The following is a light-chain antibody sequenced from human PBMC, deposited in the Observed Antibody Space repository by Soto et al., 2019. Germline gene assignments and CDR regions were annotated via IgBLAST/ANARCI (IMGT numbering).Light chain of an antibody. V-gene: IGLV1-40*01. CDR3: QSYDSSLSAYA. CDR2: GNT. CDR1: ISNLGADYD. J-gene: IGLJ1*01. Sequence: QCLLTQAPSVSGAPGQRYTISCMGSISNLGADYDVHWYQVRPGTAPKLLIYGNTNRPSGVPDRFSGSKSATSASLAITGLQAEDEADYYCQSYDSSLSAYAFGAGTKVTVL.